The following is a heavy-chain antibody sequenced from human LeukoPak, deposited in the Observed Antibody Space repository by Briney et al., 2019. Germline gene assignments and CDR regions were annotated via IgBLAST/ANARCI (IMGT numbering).Heavy chain of an antibody. CDR3: VRDHHRRLYDNQARDTFDI. Sequence: GGSLRLSCAASGFTFSDYYMSWIRQAPGKGLEWVSYISSSGSTIYYADSVKGRFTISRDNAKNSLYLQMNSLRAEDTAVYYCVRDHHRRLYDNQARDTFDIWGQGTMVTVSS. CDR1: GFTFSDYY. D-gene: IGHD3-22*01. V-gene: IGHV3-11*04. CDR2: ISSSGSTI. J-gene: IGHJ3*02.